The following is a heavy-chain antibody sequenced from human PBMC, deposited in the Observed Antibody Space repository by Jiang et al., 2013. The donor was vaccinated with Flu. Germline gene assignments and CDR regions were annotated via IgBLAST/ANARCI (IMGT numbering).Heavy chain of an antibody. V-gene: IGHV4-34*01. CDR2: INHSGST. CDR3: ARASIVVVTAYFDY. CDR1: GGSFSGYY. D-gene: IGHD2-21*02. Sequence: LLKPSETLSLTCAVYGGSFSGYYWSWIRQPPGKGLEWIGEINHSGSTNYNPFLKSRVTISVDTSKNQFSLKLSSVTAADTAVYYCARASIVVVTAYFDYWGQGTLVTVSS. J-gene: IGHJ4*02.